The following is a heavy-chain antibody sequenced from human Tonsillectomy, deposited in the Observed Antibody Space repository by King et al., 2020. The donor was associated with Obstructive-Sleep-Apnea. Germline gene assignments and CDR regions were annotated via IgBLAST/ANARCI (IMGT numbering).Heavy chain of an antibody. D-gene: IGHD6-6*01. V-gene: IGHV3-48*04. J-gene: IGHJ5*02. CDR2: ISSSSSSM. CDR3: ARDGTPYCSSYESWFAP. CDR1: GFTFSTYS. Sequence: VQLVESGGGLVQPGGSLRLSCAASGFTFSTYSMNWVRQAPGKGLEWVSYISSSSSSMYYADSVKGRFTISRDNARKSLYLRMNSLRVEDTAVYYCARDGTPYCSSYESWFAPWGQGTLVTVSS.